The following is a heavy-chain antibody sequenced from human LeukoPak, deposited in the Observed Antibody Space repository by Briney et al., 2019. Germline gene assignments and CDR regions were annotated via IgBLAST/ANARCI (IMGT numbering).Heavy chain of an antibody. D-gene: IGHD5-24*01. Sequence: GGSLRLSCAASGFTFSNYWMTWVRQAPGKGLVWVSRINSDGSSTSYADSVKGRFTISRDNAKNTLYLQMNSLRAEDTAVYYCARDLEAGRDGYDNIGYWGQGTLVTVSS. V-gene: IGHV3-74*01. CDR2: INSDGSST. J-gene: IGHJ4*02. CDR1: GFTFSNYW. CDR3: ARDLEAGRDGYDNIGY.